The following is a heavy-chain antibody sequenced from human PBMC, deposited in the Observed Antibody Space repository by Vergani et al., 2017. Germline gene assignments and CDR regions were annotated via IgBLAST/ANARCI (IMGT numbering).Heavy chain of an antibody. CDR2: ISGSGGST. V-gene: IGHV3-23*01. J-gene: IGHJ4*02. CDR1: GFTFSSYA. CDR3: AKDSVLVGAVFDY. Sequence: EVQLLESGGGLVQPGGSLRLSCAASGFTFSSYAMSWVRQAPGKGVEWVSAISGSGGSTYYADSVKGRFTIARDNSKNTLYLQMNGLRDEDTALYYCAKDSVLVGAVFDYWGQGTLVTVS. D-gene: IGHD2-15*01.